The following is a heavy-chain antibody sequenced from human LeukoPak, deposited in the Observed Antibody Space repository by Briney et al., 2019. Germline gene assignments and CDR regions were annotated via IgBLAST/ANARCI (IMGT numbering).Heavy chain of an antibody. CDR1: GGSFSDYY. Sequence: SETLSLTCAVYGGSFSDYYWSWIRQPPGKGLEWIGEINHSGSTNYNPSLKSRVTISVDTSKNQFSLKLSSVTAAGTAVYYCARAALLGWFDPWGQGTLVTVSS. CDR3: ARAALLGWFDP. CDR2: INHSGST. V-gene: IGHV4-34*01. J-gene: IGHJ5*02.